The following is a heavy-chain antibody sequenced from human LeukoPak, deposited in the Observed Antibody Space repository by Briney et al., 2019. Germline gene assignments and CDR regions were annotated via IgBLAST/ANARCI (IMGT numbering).Heavy chain of an antibody. V-gene: IGHV3-33*06. CDR2: IWYDGSNK. J-gene: IGHJ4*02. D-gene: IGHD4-11*01. CDR3: AKDLAGYSNYADY. Sequence: GGSLRLSCAASGFTFSSYGMHWVRQAPGKGPEWVAVIWYDGSNKYYADSVKGRFTISRDNSKNTLYLQMNSLRAEDTAVYYCAKDLAGYSNYADYWGQGTLVTVSS. CDR1: GFTFSSYG.